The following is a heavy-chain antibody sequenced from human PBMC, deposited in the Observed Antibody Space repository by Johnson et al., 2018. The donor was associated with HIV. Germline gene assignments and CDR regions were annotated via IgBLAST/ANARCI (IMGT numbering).Heavy chain of an antibody. D-gene: IGHD3-10*01. J-gene: IGHJ3*02. CDR3: ARDHSGSSSDAFDI. Sequence: QEQLVESGGGVVQPGRSLRLSCAASGFTFSSYAMHWVRQAPGKGLEWVAVISYDGSNKYYADSVKGRFTISRDNSKNTLYLQMNSLRAEDTALYYCARDHSGSSSDAFDIWGQGTMVTVSS. V-gene: IGHV3-30*04. CDR2: ISYDGSNK. CDR1: GFTFSSYA.